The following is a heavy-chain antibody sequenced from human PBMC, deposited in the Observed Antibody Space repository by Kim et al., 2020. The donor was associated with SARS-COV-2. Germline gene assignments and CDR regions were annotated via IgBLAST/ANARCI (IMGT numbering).Heavy chain of an antibody. Sequence: GGSLRLSCAASGFTFSSYWMSWVRQAPGKGLEWVANIKQDGSEKYYVDSVKGRFTISRDNAKNSLYLQMNSLRAEDTAVYYCARIGTYYYDSSGYYQDYPLDNWGEGTLVTVSS. CDR1: GFTFSSYW. D-gene: IGHD3-22*01. CDR2: IKQDGSEK. CDR3: ARIGTYYYDSSGYYQDYPLDN. V-gene: IGHV3-7*01. J-gene: IGHJ4*02.